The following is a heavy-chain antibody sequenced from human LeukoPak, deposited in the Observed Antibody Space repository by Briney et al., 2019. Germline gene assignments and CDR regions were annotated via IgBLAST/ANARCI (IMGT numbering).Heavy chain of an antibody. CDR1: GFTFSSFE. CDR2: NSGGGGVI. Sequence: GGSLRLSCAASGFTFSSFEMNWVRQAPGKGLEWVAYNSGGGGVIKYADSVKGRFTISRENADNSLYLQMKSLRVEDTAVYYCARGGAYFYVPYWGQGTLVTVSS. J-gene: IGHJ4*02. V-gene: IGHV3-48*03. CDR3: ARGGAYFYVPY. D-gene: IGHD2-21*01.